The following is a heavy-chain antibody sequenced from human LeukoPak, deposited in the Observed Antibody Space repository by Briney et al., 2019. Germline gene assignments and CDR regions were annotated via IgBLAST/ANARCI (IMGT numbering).Heavy chain of an antibody. V-gene: IGHV3-15*01. Sequence: GGSLRLSCAASGFTFSNAWMSWVRQAPGKGLEWVGRIKSKTDGGTTDYAAPVKGRFTISRDDSKNTLYLQMNSLRAEDTAVYYCARDRARVEGQLGSFDYWGQGTLVTVSS. D-gene: IGHD5-18*01. CDR1: GFTFSNAW. CDR2: IKSKTDGGTT. J-gene: IGHJ4*02. CDR3: ARDRARVEGQLGSFDY.